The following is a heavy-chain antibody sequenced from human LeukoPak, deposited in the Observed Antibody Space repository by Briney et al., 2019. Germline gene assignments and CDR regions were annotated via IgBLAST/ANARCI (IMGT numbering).Heavy chain of an antibody. CDR2: IYYSGST. J-gene: IGHJ6*02. V-gene: IGHV4-30-4*01. D-gene: IGHD6-13*01. CDR3: ARSPYSSSWFKYYYGMDV. CDR1: GGSISSGDYY. Sequence: PSETRSLTCTVSGGSISSGDYYWSWIRQPPGRGLEWIGYIYYSGSTYYNPSLKSRVTISVDTSKNQFSLKLSSVTAADTAVYYCARSPYSSSWFKYYYGMDVWGQGTTVTVSS.